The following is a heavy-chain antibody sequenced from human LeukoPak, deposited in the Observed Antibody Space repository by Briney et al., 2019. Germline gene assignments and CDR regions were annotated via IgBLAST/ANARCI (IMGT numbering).Heavy chain of an antibody. D-gene: IGHD5-12*01. CDR2: ISWNSGSI. J-gene: IGHJ4*02. V-gene: IGHV3-9*01. Sequence: GRSLRLSCAASGFTFDDYAMHWVRQAPGKGLEWVSGISWNSGSIGYADSVKGRFTISRDNAKNSLYLQMNSLRAEDTALYYCAKDVTGGYDFYYFDYWGQGTLVTVSS. CDR1: GFTFDDYA. CDR3: AKDVTGGYDFYYFDY.